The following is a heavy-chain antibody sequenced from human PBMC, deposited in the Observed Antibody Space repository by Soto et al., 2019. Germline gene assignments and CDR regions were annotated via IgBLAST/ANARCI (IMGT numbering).Heavy chain of an antibody. CDR1: GGSISSSSYY. J-gene: IGHJ4*02. V-gene: IGHV4-39*01. Sequence: SETLSLTCTVSGGSISSSSYYWGWIRQPPGKGLEWIGSIYYSGSTYYNPSLKSRVTISVDTSKNQFSLKLSSVTAADTAVYYCARRVVVPAARCGEFCFDYWGQGTLVTVSS. D-gene: IGHD2-2*01. CDR3: ARRVVVPAARCGEFCFDY. CDR2: IYYSGST.